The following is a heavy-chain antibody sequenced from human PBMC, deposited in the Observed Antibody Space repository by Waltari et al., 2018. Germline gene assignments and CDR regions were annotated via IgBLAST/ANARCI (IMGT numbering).Heavy chain of an antibody. CDR3: ARARYFGLLFAWFDP. D-gene: IGHD2-21*02. J-gene: IGHJ5*02. CDR2: ISHSGDT. V-gene: IGHV4-4*02. CDR1: GESLSSSAC. Sequence: QVQLQESGPGLVKSSETLSLTCTVSGESLSSSACWTWVRQSPGKGLEWIGEISHSGDTDYHPSLKGRVTISADRSRNQFSLNLNSVTAADTAVYYCARARYFGLLFAWFDPWGQGTLVTVSS.